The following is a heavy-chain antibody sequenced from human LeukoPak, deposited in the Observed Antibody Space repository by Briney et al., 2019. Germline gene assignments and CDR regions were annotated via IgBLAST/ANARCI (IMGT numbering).Heavy chain of an antibody. J-gene: IGHJ3*02. Sequence: ASVKVSCKASGYTFTAYYMHWVRQAPGQGLEWMGWINPNSGGTNYAQKFQGRVTMTRDTSISTAYMELSRLRSDDTAVYYCARIITTPSADAFDIWGQGTMVTVSS. D-gene: IGHD3-3*01. CDR2: INPNSGGT. CDR1: GYTFTAYY. CDR3: ARIITTPSADAFDI. V-gene: IGHV1-2*02.